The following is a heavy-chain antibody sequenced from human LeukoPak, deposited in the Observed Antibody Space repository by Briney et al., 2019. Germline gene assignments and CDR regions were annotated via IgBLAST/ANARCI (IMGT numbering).Heavy chain of an antibody. CDR1: GFTFSSYG. J-gene: IGHJ4*02. CDR3: AKEEGYCRSTSCYWSLDY. D-gene: IGHD2-2*01. Sequence: GGSLRLSCAASGFTFSSYGMHWVRQAPGKGLECVAFIRYDGSNKYYADSVKGRFTISRDNSKNTLYLQMNSLRAEDTAVYYCAKEEGYCRSTSCYWSLDYWGQGTLVTVSS. CDR2: IRYDGSNK. V-gene: IGHV3-30*02.